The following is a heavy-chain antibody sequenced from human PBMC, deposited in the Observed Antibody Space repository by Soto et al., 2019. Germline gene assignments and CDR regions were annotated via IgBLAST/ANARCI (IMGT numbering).Heavy chain of an antibody. CDR1: GFTFSDHY. CDR3: ARGVGLRQDYYYYYMDV. CDR2: TRNKANSYTT. Sequence: GGSLRLSCAASGFTFSDHYMDWVRQAPGKGLEWVGRTRNKANSYTTEYAASVKGRFTISRDDSKNSLYLQMNSLKTEDTAVYYCARGVGLRQDYYYYYMDVWGKGTTVTVSS. D-gene: IGHD4-17*01. J-gene: IGHJ6*03. V-gene: IGHV3-72*01.